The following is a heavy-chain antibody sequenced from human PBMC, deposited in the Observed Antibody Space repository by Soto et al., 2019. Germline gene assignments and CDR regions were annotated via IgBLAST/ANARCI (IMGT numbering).Heavy chain of an antibody. CDR1: GGSISSGDYY. V-gene: IGHV4-30-4*01. CDR3: AREAPGVGRFYFDY. J-gene: IGHJ4*02. CDR2: IYYSGST. D-gene: IGHD3-10*01. Sequence: QVQLQESGPGLVKPSQTLSLTCTVSGGSISSGDYYWSWIRQPPGNVLEWIGYIYYSGSTYYNPSLKCRVTISVDTSKNQFSLKLSSVPAADTAVYYCAREAPGVGRFYFDYWGQGTLVTVS.